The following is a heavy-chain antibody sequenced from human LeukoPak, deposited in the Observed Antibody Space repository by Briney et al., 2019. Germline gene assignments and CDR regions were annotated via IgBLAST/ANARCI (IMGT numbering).Heavy chain of an antibody. V-gene: IGHV3-11*01. D-gene: IGHD6-13*01. CDR2: ISSSGSTI. CDR3: ARGQQLPNLYYYFDY. Sequence: GGSLRLSCAASGFTFSDYYMSWIRQAPGKGLEWVSYISSSGSTIYYADSVKGRFTISRDNAKNSLYLQMNSLRAEDTAVYYCARGQQLPNLYYYFDYWGQGTLVTVSS. CDR1: GFTFSDYY. J-gene: IGHJ4*02.